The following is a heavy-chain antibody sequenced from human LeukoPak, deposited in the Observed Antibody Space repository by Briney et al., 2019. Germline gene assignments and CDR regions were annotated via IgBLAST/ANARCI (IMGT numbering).Heavy chain of an antibody. D-gene: IGHD3/OR15-3a*01. J-gene: IGHJ5*02. CDR3: PRDPFSSLHGLDWGFDP. V-gene: IGHV1-8*02. Sequence: ASVKVSCKASGYTFTSYGISWVRQAPGQGLEWMGWMNPNSGNTGYAQKFQGRVTMTRNTSISTAYMELSSLRSEDTAVYYCPRDPFSSLHGLDWGFDPWGQGTLVTVSS. CDR2: MNPNSGNT. CDR1: GYTFTSYG.